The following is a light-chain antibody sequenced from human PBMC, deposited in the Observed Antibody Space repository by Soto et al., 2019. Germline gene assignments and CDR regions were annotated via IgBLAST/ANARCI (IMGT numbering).Light chain of an antibody. V-gene: IGKV3-20*01. J-gene: IGKJ1*01. Sequence: EIVLTQSPGTLSLSPGERATLSCRASQSVSSSYLAWYQQRPGQAPRLLTYGASSRATGIPDRFSGSGSGTDFTLTINRLEPEDFAVYYCHQYGTSPSTFGQGTKVDIK. CDR1: QSVSSSY. CDR3: HQYGTSPST. CDR2: GAS.